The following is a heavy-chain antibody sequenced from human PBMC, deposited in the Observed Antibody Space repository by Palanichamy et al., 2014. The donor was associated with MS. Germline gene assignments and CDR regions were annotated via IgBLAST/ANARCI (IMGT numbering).Heavy chain of an antibody. CDR3: ARSYYYGSGSYSDYGMDV. V-gene: IGHV3-30-3*01. Sequence: QVQLVESGGGVVQPGRSLRLSCAASGFTFSSYAMHWVRQAPGKGLEWVAVISYDGSNKYYADSVKGRFTISRDNSKNTLYLQMNSLRAEDTAVYYCARSYYYGSGSYSDYGMDVWGQGTTVTVSS. J-gene: IGHJ6*02. CDR1: GFTFSSYA. CDR2: ISYDGSNK. D-gene: IGHD3-10*01.